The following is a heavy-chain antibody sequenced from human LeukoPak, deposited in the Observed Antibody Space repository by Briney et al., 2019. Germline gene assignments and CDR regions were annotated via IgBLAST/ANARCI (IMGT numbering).Heavy chain of an antibody. CDR2: ISFSGNI. CDR3: ARVAAYNWSFDL. CDR1: GGSISDSY. V-gene: IGHV4-59*08. Sequence: SETLSLTCSVSGGSISDSYWTWLRQPPGKGLEWTGYISFSGNIKYNSSLKTRITISIDTAKSQFSLRLRSVTAADTAMYYCARVAAYNWSFDLWGRGTLVTVSS. J-gene: IGHJ2*01. D-gene: IGHD5-24*01.